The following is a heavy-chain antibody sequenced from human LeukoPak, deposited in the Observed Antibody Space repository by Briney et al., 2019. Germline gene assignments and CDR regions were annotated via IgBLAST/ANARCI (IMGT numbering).Heavy chain of an antibody. J-gene: IGHJ4*02. CDR3: ARDIGGYADY. CDR2: IYYSGST. D-gene: IGHD5-12*01. CDR1: GGSISSSSYY. V-gene: IGHV4-39*07. Sequence: TSETLSLTCTVSGGSISSSSYYWGWIRQPPGKGLEWIGNIYYSGSTYYNPSLKSRVTISVDTSKNQFSLKLSSVTAADTAVYYCARDIGGYADYWGQGTLVTVSS.